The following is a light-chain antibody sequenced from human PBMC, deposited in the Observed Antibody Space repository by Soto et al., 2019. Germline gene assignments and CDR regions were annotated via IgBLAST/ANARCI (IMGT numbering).Light chain of an antibody. V-gene: IGKV3-15*01. CDR3: HQYNDWWT. Sequence: PGARATLSCRASQSIAISLAWYQQKPGLAPRLLIYGASTRATGIPARFSGSGSGTEFTLTINGLQSEDFAVYYCHQYNDWWTFGQGTKVEIK. CDR1: QSIAIS. CDR2: GAS. J-gene: IGKJ1*01.